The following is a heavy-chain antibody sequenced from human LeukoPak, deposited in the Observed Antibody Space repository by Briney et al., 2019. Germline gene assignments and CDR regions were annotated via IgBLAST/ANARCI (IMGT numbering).Heavy chain of an antibody. J-gene: IGHJ4*02. CDR1: GYSSTSYW. CDR2: IYPGDSDT. Sequence: GESLKISCKGSGYSSTSYWIGWVRQMSGKGLEWMGIIYPGDSDTRYSPSFQGQVTISADKSISTAYLQWSSLKASDTAMYYCARPGQLGEYTPYYFDYWGQGVLVTVSS. V-gene: IGHV5-51*01. D-gene: IGHD3-16*01. CDR3: ARPGQLGEYTPYYFDY.